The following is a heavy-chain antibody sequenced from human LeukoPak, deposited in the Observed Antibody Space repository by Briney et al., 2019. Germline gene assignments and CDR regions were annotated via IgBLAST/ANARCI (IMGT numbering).Heavy chain of an antibody. CDR1: GGTFSSNA. D-gene: IGHD3-3*01. V-gene: IGHV1-69*13. Sequence: SVKVSCKASGGTFSSNAISWVRQAPGQGLEWMGGIIPIFGTANYAQKFQGRVTITADESTSTAYMELSSLRSEDTAVYYCASSKGVSLYYDFWSGYYNGVWGKGTTVTVSS. J-gene: IGHJ6*04. CDR3: ASSKGVSLYYDFWSGYYNGV. CDR2: IIPIFGTA.